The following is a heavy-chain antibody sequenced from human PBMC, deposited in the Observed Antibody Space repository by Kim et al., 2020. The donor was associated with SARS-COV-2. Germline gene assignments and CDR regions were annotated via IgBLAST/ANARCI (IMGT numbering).Heavy chain of an antibody. CDR3: ARHGYSSGWYLSDY. J-gene: IGHJ4*02. Sequence: PSVQGHVTISADKSISTAYLQWSSLKASDTAMYYCARHGYSSGWYLSDYWGQGTLVTVSS. D-gene: IGHD6-19*01. V-gene: IGHV5-10-1*01.